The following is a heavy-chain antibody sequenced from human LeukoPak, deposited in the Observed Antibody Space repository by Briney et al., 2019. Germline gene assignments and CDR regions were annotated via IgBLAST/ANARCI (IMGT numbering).Heavy chain of an antibody. J-gene: IGHJ6*02. CDR2: VSAYNVNT. Sequence: ASVTVSCNTSGYTFSSYGVSWVRQAPGKGLEWMAWVSAYNVNTISAQKFHYTLTMTTDTFTTTAYMELSSLRSDDTALYSCARHLSGYYGSGSYYEFVIDVWGQATTVTVSS. CDR1: GYTFSSYG. D-gene: IGHD3-10*01. CDR3: ARHLSGYYGSGSYYEFVIDV. V-gene: IGHV1-18*04.